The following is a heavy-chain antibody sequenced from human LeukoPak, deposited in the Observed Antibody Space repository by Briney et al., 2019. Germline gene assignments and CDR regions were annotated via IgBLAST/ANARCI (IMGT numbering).Heavy chain of an antibody. Sequence: GGSLRLSCAASGFTISSYAISWLRPAPGKGLDWVSTISGSGGSTYYADSVKGRFTISRDNSKNTLYLQMNSLSAEDTAVYYCAKDGSDYNNYDYWGQGTLVTVSS. V-gene: IGHV3-23*01. CDR3: AKDGSDYNNYDY. CDR2: ISGSGGST. D-gene: IGHD4-11*01. CDR1: GFTISSYA. J-gene: IGHJ4*02.